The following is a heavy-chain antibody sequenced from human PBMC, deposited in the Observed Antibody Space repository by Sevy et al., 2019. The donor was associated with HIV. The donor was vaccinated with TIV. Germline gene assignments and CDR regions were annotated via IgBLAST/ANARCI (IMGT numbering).Heavy chain of an antibody. CDR2: ITYDGSNK. CDR1: GFTFSSYG. J-gene: IGHJ4*02. V-gene: IGHV3-30*18. D-gene: IGHD2-2*03. CDR3: AKNELDSVVVPAALDY. Sequence: GGSLRLSCAASGFTFSSYGMHWVRQAPGKGLEWVAVITYDGSNKYYADSVKGRFTISRDNSKNTLYLQMNSLRAEDTAVYYCAKNELDSVVVPAALDYWGQGTLVTVSS.